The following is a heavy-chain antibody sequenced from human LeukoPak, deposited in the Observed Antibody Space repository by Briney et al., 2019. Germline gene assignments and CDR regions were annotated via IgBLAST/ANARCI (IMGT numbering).Heavy chain of an antibody. CDR1: GFTFSSYS. CDR2: ISSSSSYI. D-gene: IGHD5-18*01. CDR3: AREIEDTAMVPNWFDP. Sequence: GGSLRLSCAASGFTFSSYSMNWVRQAPGKGLEWVSSISSSSSYIYYADSVKGRFTISRDNAKNSLYLRMNSLRAEDTAVYYCAREIEDTAMVPNWFDPWGQGTLVTVSS. J-gene: IGHJ5*02. V-gene: IGHV3-21*01.